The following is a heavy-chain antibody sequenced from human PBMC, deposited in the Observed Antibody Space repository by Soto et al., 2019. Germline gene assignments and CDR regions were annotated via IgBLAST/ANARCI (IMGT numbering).Heavy chain of an antibody. D-gene: IGHD1-1*01. J-gene: IGHJ6*02. Sequence: QVQLVESGGGVVQPGRSLRLSCAASGFTFSSYGMHWVRQAPGKGLEWVAVIWYDGSNKYYADSVKGRFTISRDNSKNTLYLQVNSLRAEDTAVYYCARDRERYYYYGMDVWGQGTTVTVSS. CDR2: IWYDGSNK. CDR3: ARDRERYYYYGMDV. V-gene: IGHV3-33*01. CDR1: GFTFSSYG.